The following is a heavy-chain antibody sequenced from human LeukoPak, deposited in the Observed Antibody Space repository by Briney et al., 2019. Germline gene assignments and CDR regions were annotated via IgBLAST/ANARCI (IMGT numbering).Heavy chain of an antibody. CDR3: AKVRAVAGMINYFDY. Sequence: GGSLRLSCAASGFTFSSYGMRWVRQTPGKGLEWVAVISYDGSNKYYADSVKGRFTISRDNSKNTLYLQMNSLRAEDTAVYYCAKVRAVAGMINYFDYWGQGTLVTVSS. CDR2: ISYDGSNK. J-gene: IGHJ4*02. V-gene: IGHV3-30*18. CDR1: GFTFSSYG. D-gene: IGHD6-19*01.